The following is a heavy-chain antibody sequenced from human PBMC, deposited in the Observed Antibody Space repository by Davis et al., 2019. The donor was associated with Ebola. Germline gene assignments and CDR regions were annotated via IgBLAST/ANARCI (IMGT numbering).Heavy chain of an antibody. CDR3: ASARRDSSGWIDY. J-gene: IGHJ4*02. D-gene: IGHD6-19*01. CDR1: GFTFSDAW. V-gene: IGHV3-15*01. CDR2: IKSKTDGGTT. Sequence: PGGSLRLSCAASGFTFSDAWMSWVRQAPGKGLEWVGCIKSKTDGGTTDYSAPVRGRFTISSDDSQNTLYRQMSSLKTEDTAIYYCASARRDSSGWIDYWGQGTLVSVSS.